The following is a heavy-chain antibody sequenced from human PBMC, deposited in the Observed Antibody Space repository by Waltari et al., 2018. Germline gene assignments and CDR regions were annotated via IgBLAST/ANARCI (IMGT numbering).Heavy chain of an antibody. CDR1: GGSFSGYY. Sequence: QVQLQQWGAGLLKPSETLSLTCAVYGGSFSGYYWSRIRPPPGKGLELIGEINHSGSTNYNPSLKSRVTISVDTSKNQFSLKLSSVTAADTAVYYCARGHKTVLYYYYGMDVWGQGTTVTVSS. J-gene: IGHJ6*02. V-gene: IGHV4-34*01. CDR3: ARGHKTVLYYYYGMDV. CDR2: INHSGST.